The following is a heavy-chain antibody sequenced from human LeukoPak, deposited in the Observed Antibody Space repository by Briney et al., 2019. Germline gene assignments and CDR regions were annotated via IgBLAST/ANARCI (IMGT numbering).Heavy chain of an antibody. D-gene: IGHD2-2*01. J-gene: IGHJ3*02. CDR1: GGTFTSYA. V-gene: IGHV1-69*13. Sequence: ASVKVSCKAPGGTFTSYAISWVRQAPGQGLEWMGGIIPIFGTANYAQKFQGRVTITADESTSTAYMELSSLRPEDTAVYYCASWDRIVVVPAALLSDAFDIWGQGTMVTVSS. CDR2: IIPIFGTA. CDR3: ASWDRIVVVPAALLSDAFDI.